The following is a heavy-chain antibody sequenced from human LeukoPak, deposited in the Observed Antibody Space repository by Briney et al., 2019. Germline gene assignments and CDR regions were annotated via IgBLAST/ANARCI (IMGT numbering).Heavy chain of an antibody. CDR3: TSMMIARDGDYDLYYYYYYYMDV. J-gene: IGHJ6*03. CDR1: GYTLTELS. Sequence: ASVKVSCKVSGYTLTELSMHWVRQAPGQGLEWMGGIIPIFGTANYAQKFQGRVTITADKSTSTAYMELSSLRSGDTAVYYCTSMMIARDGDYDLYYYYYYYMDVWGKGTTVTVSS. V-gene: IGHV1-69*06. CDR2: IIPIFGTA. D-gene: IGHD4-17*01.